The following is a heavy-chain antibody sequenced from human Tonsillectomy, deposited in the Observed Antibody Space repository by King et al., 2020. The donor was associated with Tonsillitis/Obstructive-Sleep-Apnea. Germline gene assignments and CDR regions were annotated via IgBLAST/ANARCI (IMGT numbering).Heavy chain of an antibody. Sequence: VQLKQWGAGLLKPSETLSLTCAVYGGSFSGYYWSWIRQPPGKGLEWIGEINHSGSTNYNPSLKSRVTISVDTSKNQFSLKLSSVTAADTAVYYCARGRTYYDFWSGSERYYMDVWGKGTTVTVSS. J-gene: IGHJ6*03. CDR3: ARGRTYYDFWSGSERYYMDV. CDR2: INHSGST. CDR1: GGSFSGYY. V-gene: IGHV4-34*01. D-gene: IGHD3-3*01.